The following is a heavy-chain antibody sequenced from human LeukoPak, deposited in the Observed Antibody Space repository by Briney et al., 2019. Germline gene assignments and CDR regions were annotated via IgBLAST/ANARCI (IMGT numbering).Heavy chain of an antibody. CDR3: ARGPREDFVYDSSGYYFDY. V-gene: IGHV6-1*01. D-gene: IGHD3-22*01. CDR2: TYYRSKWYN. CDR1: GDSVSSNSAA. J-gene: IGHJ4*02. Sequence: SQTLSLTCAISGDSVSSNSAAWNWIRQSPSRGLEWLGRTYYRSKWYNDYAVSVKSRITINPDTSKNQFSLQLNSVTPEDTAVYYCARGPREDFVYDSSGYYFDYWGQGTLVTVSS.